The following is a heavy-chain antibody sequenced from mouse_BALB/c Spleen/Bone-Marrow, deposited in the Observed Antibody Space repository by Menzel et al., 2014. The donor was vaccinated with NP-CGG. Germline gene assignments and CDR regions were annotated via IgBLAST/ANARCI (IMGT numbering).Heavy chain of an antibody. J-gene: IGHJ1*01. CDR2: IYPGSGNT. CDR3: ARILYWYFDV. CDR1: GYTFTDYY. V-gene: IGHV1-84*02. Sequence: QVQLKQSGPELVKPGASVKISCKASGYTFTDYYINWVKQKPGQGLEWIGWIYPGSGNTKYNEKFKGKATLTVDTSSSTAYMQLSSLTSGDTAVYFCARILYWYFDVWGAGTTVTVSS.